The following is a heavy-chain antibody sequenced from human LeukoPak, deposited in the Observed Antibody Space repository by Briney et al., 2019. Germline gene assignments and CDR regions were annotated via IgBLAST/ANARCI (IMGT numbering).Heavy chain of an antibody. V-gene: IGHV4-59*01. D-gene: IGHD6-19*01. CDR3: ARIPDVSGWPFDY. Sequence: SETLSLTCTVSDGSINSGFWTWIRHPPGKGGEGIGYIRYSGRTSYTPSHRSRVTISIDTSKNLFSLKLRSVTTADTAIYYCARIPDVSGWPFDYWGQGTLVTVSS. J-gene: IGHJ4*02. CDR2: IRYSGRT. CDR1: DGSINSGF.